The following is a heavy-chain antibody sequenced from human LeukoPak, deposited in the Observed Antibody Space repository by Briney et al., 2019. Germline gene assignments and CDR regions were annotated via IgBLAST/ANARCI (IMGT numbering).Heavy chain of an antibody. CDR3: SRGGSRTGIDY. Sequence: SQTLSLTCAISGDSVSSNSAVWNWTRQSPSRGLEWLGRTYYRSKWYTDYAVCVKSRITINPETSKNQFSLQLNSVTPEDTAVYYCSRGGSRTGIDYWGQGTLVTVSS. J-gene: IGHJ4*02. D-gene: IGHD1-14*01. V-gene: IGHV6-1*01. CDR2: TYYRSKWYT. CDR1: GDSVSSNSAV.